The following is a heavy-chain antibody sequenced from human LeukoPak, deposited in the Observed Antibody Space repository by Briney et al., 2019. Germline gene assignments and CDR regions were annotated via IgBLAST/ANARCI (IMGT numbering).Heavy chain of an antibody. Sequence: GGSLRLSCAASGFTFSSYSMNWVRQAPGKGLEWVSSISSSSSYIYYADSVKGRFAISRDNAKNSLYLQMNSLRAEDTAVYYCARDPTTVTTDDYWGQGTLVTVSS. CDR3: ARDPTTVTTDDY. CDR2: ISSSSSYI. D-gene: IGHD4-17*01. J-gene: IGHJ4*02. V-gene: IGHV3-21*01. CDR1: GFTFSSYS.